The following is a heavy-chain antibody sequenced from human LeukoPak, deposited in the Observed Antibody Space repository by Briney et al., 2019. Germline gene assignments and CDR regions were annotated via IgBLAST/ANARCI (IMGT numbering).Heavy chain of an antibody. CDR1: GYTFTSYG. CDR2: ISAYNGNT. J-gene: IGHJ4*02. D-gene: IGHD6-13*01. Sequence: ASVKVSCKASGYTFTSYGISWVRQAPGQGLEWMGWISAYNGNTNYAQKLQGRVTMTTDTSTSTAYMELRSLRSDDTAVYYCARKEAAAGTIGWEDYWGQGTLVTVSS. V-gene: IGHV1-18*01. CDR3: ARKEAAAGTIGWEDY.